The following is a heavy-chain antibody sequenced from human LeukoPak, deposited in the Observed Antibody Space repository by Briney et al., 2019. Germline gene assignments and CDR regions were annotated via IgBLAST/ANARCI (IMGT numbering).Heavy chain of an antibody. Sequence: PGGSLRLSCAASGFTFSSYSMNWVRQAPGKGLEWVSSISSSSSYIYYTDSVKGRFTISRDNAKNSLYLQMNSLRAEDTAVYYCARVPQYFDWLFVFDYWGQGALVTVSS. V-gene: IGHV3-21*01. CDR3: ARVPQYFDWLFVFDY. CDR1: GFTFSSYS. J-gene: IGHJ4*02. D-gene: IGHD3-9*01. CDR2: ISSSSSYI.